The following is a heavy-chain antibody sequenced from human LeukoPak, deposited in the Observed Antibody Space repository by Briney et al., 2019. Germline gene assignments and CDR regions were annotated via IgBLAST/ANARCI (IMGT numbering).Heavy chain of an antibody. D-gene: IGHD6-13*01. Sequence: ASVKVSYKASGYTFTGYYMRWVRQAPGQGLEWMGWINTNSGGTNYAQKFQGRVTMSRDTSISTAYMELGRLRSDDTAVYYCAREYSSSWYDYWGQGNLVTVSS. J-gene: IGHJ4*02. CDR2: INTNSGGT. CDR1: GYTFTGYY. CDR3: AREYSSSWYDY. V-gene: IGHV1-2*02.